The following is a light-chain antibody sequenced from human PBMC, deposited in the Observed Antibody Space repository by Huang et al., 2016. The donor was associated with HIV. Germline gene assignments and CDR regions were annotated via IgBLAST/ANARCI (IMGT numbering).Light chain of an antibody. CDR2: YGS. CDR1: QNISR. V-gene: IGKV3-15*01. J-gene: IGKJ1*01. Sequence: EIVMTQSPATLSVSPGERATLSCRASQNISRLAWYQQKYGQAPRLLIYYGSSRATGIPARFSGSGSGTEFTLTVSSLQSEDFALYYCQQYDDWTPWTFGQGTQVDI. CDR3: QQYDDWTPWT.